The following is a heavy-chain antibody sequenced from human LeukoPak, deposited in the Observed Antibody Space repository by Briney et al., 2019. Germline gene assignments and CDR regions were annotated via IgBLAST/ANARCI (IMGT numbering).Heavy chain of an antibody. CDR3: AKGGLVDYYDSSGYYLIYYYYMDV. CDR1: GFTFSSYA. CDR2: ISGSGGST. J-gene: IGHJ6*03. V-gene: IGHV3-23*01. D-gene: IGHD3-22*01. Sequence: GGSLRLSCAASGFTFSSYAMSWVRQAPGKGLEWVSAISGSGGSTYYADSVKGRFTISRDNSKNTLYLQMNSLRAEDTAVYYCAKGGLVDYYDSSGYYLIYYYYMDVWGKGTTVTVSS.